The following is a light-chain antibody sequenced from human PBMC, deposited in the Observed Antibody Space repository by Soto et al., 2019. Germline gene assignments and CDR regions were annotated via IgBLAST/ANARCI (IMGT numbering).Light chain of an antibody. J-gene: IGKJ1*01. CDR3: QQYGSSPPKT. V-gene: IGKV3-20*01. Sequence: TGFSKSPGTLSLATGESATLSGRASQSVSSSYLAWYQQKPGQAPRLLIYGASSRATGIPDRFSGSGSGTDFTLTISSLVPEVFAVCYCQQYGSSPPKTFGRGTKVDIK. CDR2: GAS. CDR1: QSVSSSY.